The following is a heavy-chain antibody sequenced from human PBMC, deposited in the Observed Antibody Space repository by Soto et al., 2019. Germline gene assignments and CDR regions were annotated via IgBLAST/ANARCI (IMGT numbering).Heavy chain of an antibody. CDR1: GPSFNSFG. V-gene: IGHV3-33*01. CDR3: ARDPLSGDYIWGRYRPGRMDV. J-gene: IGHJ6*04. Sequence: GGSLRLSCAASGPSFNSFGMHWVRQAPGKGLEWVAVIKYDGSNEDYADSVKGRFTISRDNSKNTVYLQMNSLRAEDTAVYYCARDPLSGDYIWGRYRPGRMDVWGKGTSVTVPS. CDR2: IKYDGSNE. D-gene: IGHD3-16*02.